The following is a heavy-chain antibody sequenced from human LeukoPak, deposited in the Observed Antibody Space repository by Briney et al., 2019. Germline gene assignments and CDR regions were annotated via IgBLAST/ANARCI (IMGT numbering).Heavy chain of an antibody. CDR3: ARVGSGNFDY. CDR2: IYYSGST. V-gene: IGHV4-59*01. J-gene: IGHJ4*02. CDR1: GGSISSYY. Sequence: SETLSHTCTVSGGSISSYYWSWIRQPPGKGLEWIGYIYYSGSTNYNPSLKSRVTISVDTSKNQFSLKLSSVTAADTAVYYCARVGSGNFDYWGQGTLVTVSS. D-gene: IGHD1-26*01.